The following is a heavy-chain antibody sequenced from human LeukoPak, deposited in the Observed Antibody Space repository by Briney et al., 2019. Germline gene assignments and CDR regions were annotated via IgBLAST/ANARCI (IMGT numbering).Heavy chain of an antibody. Sequence: ASVKVSCKASGYTFTSYGISWVRQAPGQGLKWMGWINPNSGNTGYAQKFQGRVTITTDNSTSTAYMELSSLRSEDTAVYYCARGGGYSTSWPDAFDMGNGGTMVTLP. CDR3: ARGGGYSTSWPDAFDM. CDR2: INPNSGNT. J-gene: IGHJ3*02. D-gene: IGHD6-13*01. CDR1: GYTFTSYG. V-gene: IGHV1-8*03.